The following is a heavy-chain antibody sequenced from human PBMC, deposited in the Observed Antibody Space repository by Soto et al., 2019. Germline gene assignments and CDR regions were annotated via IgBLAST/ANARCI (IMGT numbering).Heavy chain of an antibody. CDR3: ATLTSYSSGSR. J-gene: IGHJ4*02. Sequence: QVQLVQSGAEVKKPGAAVKVSCKASGYTFTSYAMHWVRQAPGQRLEWMGWINAGNGNTKYSQKFQGRVTITRDTSASTAYMELRSLRSEDTAVDVCATLTSYSSGSRWGQGTMVTVSS. CDR1: GYTFTSYA. CDR2: INAGNGNT. D-gene: IGHD6-19*01. V-gene: IGHV1-3*01.